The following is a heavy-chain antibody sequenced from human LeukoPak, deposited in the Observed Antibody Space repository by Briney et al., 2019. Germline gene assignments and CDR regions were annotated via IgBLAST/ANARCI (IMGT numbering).Heavy chain of an antibody. CDR1: GFTFSSYA. V-gene: IGHV3-23*01. J-gene: IGHJ6*03. D-gene: IGHD1-26*01. Sequence: GGSLRLSCAASGFTFSSYAMSWVRQAPGKGLEWVSGISGSGGSTYYADSVKGRFTISRDNSKNTLYLQMNSLRAEDTAVYYCAGYGGSYPYYMDVWGKGTTVTISS. CDR2: ISGSGGST. CDR3: AGYGGSYPYYMDV.